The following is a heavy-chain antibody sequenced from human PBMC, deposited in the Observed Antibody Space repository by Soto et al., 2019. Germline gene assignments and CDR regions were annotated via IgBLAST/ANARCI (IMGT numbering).Heavy chain of an antibody. CDR1: GFTFSSYA. D-gene: IGHD3-3*01. J-gene: IGHJ4*02. V-gene: IGHV3-23*01. Sequence: WGSLRLSCAASGFTFSSYAMSWVRQAPGKGLEWVSAISGSGGSTYYADSVKGRFTISRDNSKNTLYLQMNSLRAEDTAVYYCAKDSQVFWSGYFPGPTYYWGQGTLVTVSS. CDR3: AKDSQVFWSGYFPGPTYY. CDR2: ISGSGGST.